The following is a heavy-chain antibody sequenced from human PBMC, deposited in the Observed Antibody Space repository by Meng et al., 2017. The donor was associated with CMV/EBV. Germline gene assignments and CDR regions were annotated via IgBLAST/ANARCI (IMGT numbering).Heavy chain of an antibody. Sequence: HLTRAGPGLVKPSGTRSLTCTVSGGSIRSSSYYWGWIRQPPGKGLEWIGSIYYSGSTYYNPSLKSRVTISVDTSKNQFSLKLSSVTAADTAVYYCARGGIAAAGLHWGQGTLVTVSS. CDR3: ARGGIAAAGLH. J-gene: IGHJ4*02. D-gene: IGHD6-13*01. V-gene: IGHV4-39*07. CDR2: IYYSGST. CDR1: GGSIRSSSYY.